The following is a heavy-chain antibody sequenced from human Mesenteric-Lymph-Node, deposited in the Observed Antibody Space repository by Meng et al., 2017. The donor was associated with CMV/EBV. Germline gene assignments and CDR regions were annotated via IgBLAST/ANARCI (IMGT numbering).Heavy chain of an antibody. CDR1: GFTFSSYG. J-gene: IGHJ4*02. V-gene: IGHV3-30*02. D-gene: IGHD2-2*01. CDR2: IRYDGSNK. CDR3: ARGGEYQLLKFDY. Sequence: GGSLRLSCAASGFTFSSYGMHWVRQAPGKGLEWVAFIRYDGSNKYYADSVKGRFTISRDNSKNTLYLQMNSLRAEDTAVYYCARGGEYQLLKFDYWGQGTLVTVSS.